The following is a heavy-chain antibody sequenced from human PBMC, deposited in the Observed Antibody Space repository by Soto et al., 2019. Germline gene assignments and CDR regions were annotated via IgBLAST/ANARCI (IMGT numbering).Heavy chain of an antibody. D-gene: IGHD2-2*01. J-gene: IGHJ4*02. CDR1: GFTFNNYA. Sequence: EVQLLDSGGRSVQPGGSLRLSCAASGFTFNNYAITWVRQAPGKGLECVSSISGSGTSTYYADSLRGRVIISRDNSKDTLYLQMNTLRAEDTAMYFCAKDRGPYASRCSTDWGQGTLVTVSS. V-gene: IGHV3-23*01. CDR2: ISGSGTST. CDR3: AKDRGPYASRCSTD.